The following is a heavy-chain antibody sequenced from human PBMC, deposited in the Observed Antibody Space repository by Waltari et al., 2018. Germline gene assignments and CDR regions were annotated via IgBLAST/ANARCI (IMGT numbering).Heavy chain of an antibody. CDR3: ARPRSVAFFDY. CDR1: GFSFSSYE. CDR2: ISSSGSTL. J-gene: IGHJ4*02. V-gene: IGHV3-48*03. Sequence: EVQLLESGGGLGQPGGSLRLSYAASGFSFSSYEMNWVRQAPGKGLEWLSYISSSGSTLYYADSVKGRFTISRDNTKNSLYLQMNSLRAEDTGVYYCARPRSVAFFDYWGQGTLVTVSS. D-gene: IGHD5-12*01.